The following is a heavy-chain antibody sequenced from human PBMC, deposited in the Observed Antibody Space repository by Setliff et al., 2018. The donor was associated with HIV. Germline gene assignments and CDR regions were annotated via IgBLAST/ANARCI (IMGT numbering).Heavy chain of an antibody. D-gene: IGHD1-7*01. CDR1: GYTFLNYD. CDR2: INPKSGGT. V-gene: IGHV1-2*06. CDR3: AKDRTGTGTTLHV. Sequence: ASVKVSCKASGYTFLNYDINWLRQAPGQGLEWMGRINPKSGGTNYVQKFQGRVTMTRDTSINTAYLELSRLRSDDTAVYYCAKDRTGTGTTLHVWGKGTTVTVSS. J-gene: IGHJ6*04.